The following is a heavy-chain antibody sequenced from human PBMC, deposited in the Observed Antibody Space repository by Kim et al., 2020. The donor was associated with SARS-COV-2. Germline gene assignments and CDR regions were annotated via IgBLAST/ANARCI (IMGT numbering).Heavy chain of an antibody. CDR3: ASICITGPDGCMDV. Sequence: GGSLRLSCAASGFTFSSYEMNWVRQAPGKGLEWVSYISSSGSTIYYADSVKGRFTISRDNAKNSLYLQMNSLRAEDTAVYYCASICITGPDGCMDVWGQGTTVTVSS. J-gene: IGHJ6*02. CDR1: GFTFSSYE. D-gene: IGHD1-20*01. V-gene: IGHV3-48*03. CDR2: ISSSGSTI.